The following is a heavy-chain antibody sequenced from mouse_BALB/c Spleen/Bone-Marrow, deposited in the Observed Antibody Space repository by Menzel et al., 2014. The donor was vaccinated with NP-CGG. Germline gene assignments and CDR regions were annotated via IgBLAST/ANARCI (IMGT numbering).Heavy chain of an antibody. V-gene: IGHV1-5*01. J-gene: IGHJ4*01. CDR2: IYPGNSDT. CDR3: TRDYGSFMDY. Sequence: EVQLQQSGTVLARPGASVKMSCKASGYTFTSCWMHWVKQRPGQGLEWIGTIYPGNSDTSYNQKFKGKAKLTAVTSTSTAYMEISSLTNEDSAVYFCTRDYGSFMDYWGQGTSVTVS. CDR1: GYTFTSCW. D-gene: IGHD1-1*01.